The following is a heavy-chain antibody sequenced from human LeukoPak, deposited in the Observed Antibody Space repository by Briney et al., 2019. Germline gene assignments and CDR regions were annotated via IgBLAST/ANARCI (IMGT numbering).Heavy chain of an antibody. CDR2: VHLDGRT. V-gene: IGHV4-4*02. J-gene: IGHJ4*02. Sequence: SEILSLTCGVSGGSVSSTNWWTWIRQPPGKGLEWIGEVHLDGRTNFNPSLKSRLTMSVDLSENHVSLKLTSVTAADTAVYYCAREGGFYRPLDYSGQGTLVTVSS. D-gene: IGHD6-25*01. CDR3: AREGGFYRPLDY. CDR1: GGSVSSTNW.